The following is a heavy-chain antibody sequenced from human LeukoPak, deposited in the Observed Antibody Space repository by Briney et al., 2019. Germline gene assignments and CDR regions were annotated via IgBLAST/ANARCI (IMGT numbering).Heavy chain of an antibody. D-gene: IGHD3-22*01. Sequence: PGGSLRLSCAASGFTFSSYGIHWVRQAPGKGLEWVAVIWYDGSNKYYADSVKGRFTISRDNSKNTLYLQMNSLRAEDTAVYYCARGYDSSGYWMPNWGQGTLVTVSS. J-gene: IGHJ4*02. CDR3: ARGYDSSGYWMPN. V-gene: IGHV3-33*01. CDR1: GFTFSSYG. CDR2: IWYDGSNK.